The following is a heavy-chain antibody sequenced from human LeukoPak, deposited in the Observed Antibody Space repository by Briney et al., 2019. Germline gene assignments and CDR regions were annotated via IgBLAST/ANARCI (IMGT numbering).Heavy chain of an antibody. CDR2: VNYSGET. V-gene: IGHV4-59*01. CDR1: GGSISTYY. Sequence: SETLSLTCTVSGGSISTYYWSWIRQSPGKGLEWIGYVNYSGETKYNPSLKSRVTISVDTSKNQFSLKLSSVTAADTAVYYCARATGAAAGPSRWGQGTLVTVSS. CDR3: ARATGAAAGPSR. D-gene: IGHD6-13*01. J-gene: IGHJ4*02.